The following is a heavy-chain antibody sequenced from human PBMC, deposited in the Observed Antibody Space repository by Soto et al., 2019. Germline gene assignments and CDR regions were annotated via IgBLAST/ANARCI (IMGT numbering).Heavy chain of an antibody. CDR3: ARVVFWSGYWFDP. CDR1: GGSISSYY. V-gene: IGHV4-59*12. D-gene: IGHD3-3*01. Sequence: SSETLSLTCTVSGGSISSYYWSWIRQPPGKGLEWIGYIYYSGSTNYNPSLKSRVTISVDRSKNQFSLKLSSVTAADTAVYYCARVVFWSGYWFDPWGQGTLVTVSS. CDR2: IYYSGST. J-gene: IGHJ5*02.